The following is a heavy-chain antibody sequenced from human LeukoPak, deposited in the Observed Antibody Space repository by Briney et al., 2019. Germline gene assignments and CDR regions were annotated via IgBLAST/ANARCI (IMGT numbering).Heavy chain of an antibody. V-gene: IGHV3-66*01. D-gene: IGHD4/OR15-4a*01. CDR1: GFTVSSND. CDR2: IYSGGST. Sequence: HPGGSLKLSCTASGFTVSSNDMTGVRRAPGKGLEGVSVIYSGGSTFYADSAKGRFTISRDNSKNTLYLQMNSLRAEETAVYYCARLAMTTNLDYYFDFWGPGTLVTVSS. J-gene: IGHJ4*02. CDR3: ARLAMTTNLDYYFDF.